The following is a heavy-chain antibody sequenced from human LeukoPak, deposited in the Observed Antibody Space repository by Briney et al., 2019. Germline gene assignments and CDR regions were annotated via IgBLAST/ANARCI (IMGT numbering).Heavy chain of an antibody. D-gene: IGHD3-10*01. CDR2: ISGSGGST. CDR3: APRITMVRGVIPLGV. CDR1: GFTFNTYD. V-gene: IGHV3-23*01. Sequence: GGSLRLSCAASGFTFNTYDMNWVRQAPGKGLEWVSTISGSGGSTYYADSVKGRFTISRDNCKNTLYLQMNSLRAEDTAVYYCAPRITMVRGVIPLGVWGKGTTVTISS. J-gene: IGHJ6*04.